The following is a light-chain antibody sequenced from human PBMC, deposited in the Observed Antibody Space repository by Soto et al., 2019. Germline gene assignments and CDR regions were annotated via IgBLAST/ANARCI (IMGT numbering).Light chain of an antibody. CDR3: QQYGSSPGIT. V-gene: IGKV3-20*01. CDR2: GAS. J-gene: IGKJ5*01. Sequence: IVLTQSPGTLSLSPGERATLSCRASQSVSSSYLAWYQQTPGQAPRLLIYGASSRATGIPDRFSGSGSGTEFTLTISRLEPEDFAVYYCQQYGSSPGITFGQGTRLEIK. CDR1: QSVSSSY.